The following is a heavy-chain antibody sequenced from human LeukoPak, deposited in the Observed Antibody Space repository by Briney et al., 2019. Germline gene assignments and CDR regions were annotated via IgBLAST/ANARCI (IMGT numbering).Heavy chain of an antibody. CDR3: AKDGEAYFDLFYYYYYMDV. CDR2: ISDSGSNT. Sequence: GGTLRLSCAASGFTFSSYGMSWVRQAPGKGLEWVSAISDSGSNTHYADSVKGRFTISRDNSKNMLYLEMNSLRAEDTAVYYCAKDGEAYFDLFYYYYYMDVWGKGTTVTVSS. CDR1: GFTFSSYG. V-gene: IGHV3-23*01. J-gene: IGHJ6*03. D-gene: IGHD3-9*01.